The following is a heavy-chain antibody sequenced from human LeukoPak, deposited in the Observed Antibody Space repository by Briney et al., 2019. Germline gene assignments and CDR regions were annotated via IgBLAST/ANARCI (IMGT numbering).Heavy chain of an antibody. Sequence: GASVKVSCKASGYTFNNYGISWVRQAPGQGLEWMGWISAYNAKTNYAQNLQGRVTVTTDTSTTTAYMKLRSLRSDDTAVYYCARDGHIAAELFDYWGQGTLVTVSS. D-gene: IGHD6-25*01. CDR3: ARDGHIAAELFDY. J-gene: IGHJ4*02. V-gene: IGHV1-18*01. CDR2: ISAYNAKT. CDR1: GYTFNNYG.